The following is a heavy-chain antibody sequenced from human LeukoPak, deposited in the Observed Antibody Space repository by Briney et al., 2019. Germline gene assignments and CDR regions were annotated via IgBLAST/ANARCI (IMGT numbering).Heavy chain of an antibody. CDR2: ISSNGDNT. J-gene: IGHJ4*02. V-gene: IGHV3-64D*06. CDR3: VRGTGY. CDR1: GFTFSTSV. Sequence: GGSLRLSCSVSGFTFSTSVMHWVRQAPGKGLEYVSAISSNGDNTYYADSVKGRFTISRDNSKNTLYLQMSGLRADEAAVYYCVRGTGYWGQGTQVSVS.